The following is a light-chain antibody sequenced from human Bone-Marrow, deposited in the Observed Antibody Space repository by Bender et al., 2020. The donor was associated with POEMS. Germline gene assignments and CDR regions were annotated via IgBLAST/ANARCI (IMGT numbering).Light chain of an antibody. CDR2: EVN. CDR1: SGDVGRYNF. Sequence: QSALTQPASVSGSPGQSITISCTGTSGDVGRYNFVSWYQQHPGEAPKVMIFEVNQRPSGVSDRFSGSKSGITASLTISGLQAEDEAHYYCCSYAGSSTYVVFGGGTKLTVL. CDR3: CSYAGSSTYVV. V-gene: IGLV2-23*02. J-gene: IGLJ2*01.